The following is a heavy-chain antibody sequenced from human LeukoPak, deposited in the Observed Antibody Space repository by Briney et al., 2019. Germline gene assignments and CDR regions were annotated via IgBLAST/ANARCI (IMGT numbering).Heavy chain of an antibody. CDR2: IYSGGNT. CDR1: GFTVSSNY. V-gene: IGHV3-53*01. D-gene: IGHD2-2*01. CDR3: ATVGGRSRYCSSSSCPPNDY. Sequence: PGGSLRLSCTASGFTVSSNYMSSVRQAPGKGPEWVSVIYSGGNTYYADSVKGRFTISRDNSKNTLYLQMNSLRPEDTVVYYCATVGGRSRYCSSSSCPPNDYWGQGTLVTVSS. J-gene: IGHJ4*02.